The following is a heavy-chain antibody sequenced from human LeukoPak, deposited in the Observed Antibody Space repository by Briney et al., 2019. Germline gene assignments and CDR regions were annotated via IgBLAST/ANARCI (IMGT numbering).Heavy chain of an antibody. CDR1: GGSFGGYY. CDR3: ARRWRYCSSTSCYNWFDP. J-gene: IGHJ5*02. CDR2: INHSGST. D-gene: IGHD2-2*01. V-gene: IGHV4-34*01. Sequence: SETLSLTRAVYGGSFGGYYWSWIRQPPGKGLEWIGEINHSGSTNYNPSLKSRVTISVDTSKNQFSLKLSSVTAADTAVYYCARRWRYCSSTSCYNWFDPWGQGTLVTVSS.